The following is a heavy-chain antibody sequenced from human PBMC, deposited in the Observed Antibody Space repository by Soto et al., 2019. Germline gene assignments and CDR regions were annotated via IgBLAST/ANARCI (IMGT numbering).Heavy chain of an antibody. V-gene: IGHV1-69*13. J-gene: IGHJ3*02. CDR1: GGTFSSYA. Sequence: SVKVSCKASGGTFSSYAISWVRQAPGQGLEWMGGIIPIFGTAIYPQKFHGRVTITADESTSTAYMELSSLRSEDTAVCYCASGIAAAGTGDDAFDIWGQGTMVTVSS. CDR3: ASGIAAAGTGDDAFDI. CDR2: IIPIFGTA. D-gene: IGHD6-13*01.